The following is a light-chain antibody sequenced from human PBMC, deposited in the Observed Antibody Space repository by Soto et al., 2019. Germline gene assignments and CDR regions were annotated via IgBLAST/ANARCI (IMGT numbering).Light chain of an antibody. V-gene: IGLV2-14*01. Sequence: QSALTQPASVSGSPGQSITISCTGTSSDVGGYNYVSWYQQHPGKAPKLMSYDVSNRPSLVSNRFSGSKSGNTASLTISGLQAEDEADYDCSSYTSSSTVVFGGGTKLTVL. CDR2: DVS. J-gene: IGLJ2*01. CDR1: SSDVGGYNY. CDR3: SSYTSSSTVV.